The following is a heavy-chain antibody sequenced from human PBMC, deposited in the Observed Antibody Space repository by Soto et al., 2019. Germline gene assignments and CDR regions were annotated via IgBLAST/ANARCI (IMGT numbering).Heavy chain of an antibody. CDR2: TYYRSTWNN. Sequence: SQTLSLTCAISGDSVSTNSATWDWIRQSPSRGLEWLGRTYYRSTWNNDYAASVKGRITINPDTSNNQLSLQLNSVTPDDTAVYYCARLTLAHDSSGYHIFDYWGLGTLVTVSS. CDR3: ARLTLAHDSSGYHIFDY. V-gene: IGHV6-1*01. J-gene: IGHJ4*02. D-gene: IGHD3-22*01. CDR1: GDSVSTNSAT.